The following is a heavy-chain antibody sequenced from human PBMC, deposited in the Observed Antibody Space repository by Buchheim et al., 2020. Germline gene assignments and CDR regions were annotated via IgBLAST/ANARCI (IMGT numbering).Heavy chain of an antibody. V-gene: IGHV3-48*04. D-gene: IGHD3-22*01. Sequence: EVQLVESGGGLVQPGGSLRLSCAASGFTFSSYSVNWVRQAPGKGLEWVSYISSSSSTIYYADSVKGRFTISRDNAKNSLYLQMNSLRAEDTAVYYCARADSSGYYYPEYFQHWGQGTL. CDR3: ARADSSGYYYPEYFQH. CDR1: GFTFSSYS. J-gene: IGHJ1*01. CDR2: ISSSSSTI.